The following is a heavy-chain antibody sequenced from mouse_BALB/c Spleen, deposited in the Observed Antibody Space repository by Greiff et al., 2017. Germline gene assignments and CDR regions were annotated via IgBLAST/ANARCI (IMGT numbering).Heavy chain of an antibody. CDR2: ISSGSSTI. J-gene: IGHJ2*01. CDR1: GFTFSSFG. D-gene: IGHD5-1*01. CDR3: ASAQGFHRCSTCDY. V-gene: IGHV5-17*02. Sequence: EVKVVESGGGLVQPGGSRKLSCAASGFTFSSFGMHWVRQAPEKGLEWVAYISSGSSTIYYADTVKGRFTISRDNPKNTLFLQMTSLRSEDTAMYLCASAQGFHRCSTCDYWRQGTTLTVSS.